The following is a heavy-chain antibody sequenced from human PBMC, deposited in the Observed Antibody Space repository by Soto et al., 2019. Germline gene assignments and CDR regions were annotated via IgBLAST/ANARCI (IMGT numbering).Heavy chain of an antibody. CDR1: GYTFSNYG. D-gene: IGHD3-16*01. V-gene: IGHV1-18*01. CDR2: INAYNGET. CDR3: ARRGAPPYYYYGLDV. Sequence: QVQLVQSGPEVKKPGASVKVSCKASGYTFSNYGITWVRQAPGQGLEWMGWINAYNGETNYAQKHQGRVTMTTATSTSTAYMELKSLKSDDTAVYYCARRGAPPYYYYGLDVWGQGTTVTVSS. J-gene: IGHJ6*02.